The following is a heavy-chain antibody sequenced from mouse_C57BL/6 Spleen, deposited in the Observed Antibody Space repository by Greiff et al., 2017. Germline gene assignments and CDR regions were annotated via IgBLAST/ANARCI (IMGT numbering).Heavy chain of an antibody. CDR1: GYAFSSYW. V-gene: IGHV1-80*01. CDR2: IYPGDGDT. Sequence: VQVVESGAELVKPGASVKISCKASGYAFSSYWMNWVKQRSGKGLEWIGQIYPGDGDTNYNGKFKGKATLTADKSSSTAYMQLSSLTSEDSAVYFCALYDGYAMDYWGQGTSVTVSS. D-gene: IGHD2-3*01. CDR3: ALYDGYAMDY. J-gene: IGHJ4*01.